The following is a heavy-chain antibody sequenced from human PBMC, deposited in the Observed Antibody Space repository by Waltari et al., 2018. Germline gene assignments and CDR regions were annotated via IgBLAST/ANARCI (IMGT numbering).Heavy chain of an antibody. CDR2: MTGRGEST. D-gene: IGHD3-9*01. CDR3: AKDWRRRLEYLDWLLFALDH. CDR1: GFSFSDYA. V-gene: IGHV3-23*01. J-gene: IGHJ4*02. Sequence: ELLESGGGLIQPGGSLRLSCAASGFSFSDYAMRWVRQAPGKGLEWVSAMTGRGESTFFEEFGKGRFTTSRDNSKNTLYLQMNSLRADDTAVYYCAKDWRRRLEYLDWLLFALDHWGQGILVTVSS.